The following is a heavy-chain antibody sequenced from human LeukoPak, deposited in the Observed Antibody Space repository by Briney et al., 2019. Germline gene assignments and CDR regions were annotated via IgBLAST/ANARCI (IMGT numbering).Heavy chain of an antibody. V-gene: IGHV4-39*07. J-gene: IGHJ4*02. CDR1: GGSISSSSYY. CDR3: ARAWSGATTWFDY. D-gene: IGHD1-26*01. CDR2: IYYSGST. Sequence: KPSETLSLTCTVSGGSISSSSYYWGWIRQPPGKGLEWIGSIYYSGSTYYNPSLKSRVTISVDTSKNQFSLKLSSVTAADTAVYYCARAWSGATTWFDYWGQGTLVTVSS.